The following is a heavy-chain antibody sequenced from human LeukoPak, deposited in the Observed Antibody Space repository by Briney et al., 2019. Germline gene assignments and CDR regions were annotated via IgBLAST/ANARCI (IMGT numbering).Heavy chain of an antibody. CDR3: ARPDASPYGSGSNYYYGMDV. CDR1: GGTFSSYA. V-gene: IGHV1-69*04. D-gene: IGHD3-10*01. Sequence: SVTVSCKASGGTFSSYAISWVRQAPGQGLEWMGRIIPILGIANYAQKFQGRVTITADKSTSTAYMELSSLRSEDTAVYYCARPDASPYGSGSNYYYGMDVWGQGTTVTVSS. CDR2: IIPILGIA. J-gene: IGHJ6*02.